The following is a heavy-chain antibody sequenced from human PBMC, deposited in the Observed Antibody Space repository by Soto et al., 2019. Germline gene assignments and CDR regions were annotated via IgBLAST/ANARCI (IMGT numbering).Heavy chain of an antibody. J-gene: IGHJ4*02. CDR3: ASSSPFHY. CDR1: GVSISSGGYY. CDR2: IYYSGST. D-gene: IGHD6-6*01. Sequence: SETLSLTCTVSGVSISSGGYYWSWVRQHPGKGLEWIGYIYYSGSTYYNPSLKSRVSISIDTSRNQFSLKLTFVTAADTGVYYCASSSPFHYWGPGILVTVSS. V-gene: IGHV4-31*03.